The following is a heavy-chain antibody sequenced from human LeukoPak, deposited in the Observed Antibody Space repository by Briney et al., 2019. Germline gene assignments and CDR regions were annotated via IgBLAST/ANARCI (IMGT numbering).Heavy chain of an antibody. CDR2: IKEDGSVK. V-gene: IGHV3-7*03. D-gene: IGHD3-16*01. CDR3: ARGRRDSEYVGGLGY. CDR1: GFTFSNYW. Sequence: GGYLRLSCEASGFTFSNYWMSWVRQAPGKGLEWLANIKEDGSVKYYVDSVKGRFTISRDNAKNLLFLQMNSLRAEDTAVYSCARGRRDSEYVGGLGYWGQGILVTVSS. J-gene: IGHJ4*02.